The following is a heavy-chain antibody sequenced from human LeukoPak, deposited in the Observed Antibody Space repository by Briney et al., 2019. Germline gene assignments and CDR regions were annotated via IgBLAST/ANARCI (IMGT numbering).Heavy chain of an antibody. V-gene: IGHV1-58*02. CDR1: GFTFSSST. Sequence: SVKVSCKASGFTFSSSTIQWVRQARGQRLEWMGWIVVGSGNTNYAQNFQERVTITRDMSTSTDYMEVSSLRSEDTAVYYCAADLPGGAMFDPWGQGALVTFSS. CDR3: AADLPGGAMFDP. J-gene: IGHJ5*02. D-gene: IGHD3-16*01. CDR2: IVVGSGNT.